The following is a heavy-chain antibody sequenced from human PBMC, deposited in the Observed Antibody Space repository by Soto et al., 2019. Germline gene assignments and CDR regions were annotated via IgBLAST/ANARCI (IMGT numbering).Heavy chain of an antibody. CDR2: IYYSGST. V-gene: IGHV4-59*01. J-gene: IGHJ3*02. CDR3: AFSGPMVRGVPYAFDT. D-gene: IGHD3-10*01. CDR1: GGSISSYY. Sequence: SETLSLTCTVSGGSISSYYWSWIRQPPGKGLEWIGYIYYSGSTNYNPSLKSRVTISVDTSKNQFSLKLSSVTAADTAVYYCAFSGPMVRGVPYAFDTWGQGTMVTVS.